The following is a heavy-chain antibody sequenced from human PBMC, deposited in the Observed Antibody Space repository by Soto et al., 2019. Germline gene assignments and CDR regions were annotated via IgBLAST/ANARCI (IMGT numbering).Heavy chain of an antibody. CDR2: IWYDGSNK. D-gene: IGHD6-13*01. CDR3: ARVAAAETHYGMDV. V-gene: IGHV3-33*01. Sequence: LRLSCAASGFTFSSYGMHWVRQAPGKGLEWVAVIWYDGSNKYYADSVKGRFTISRDNSKNTLYLQMNSLRAEDTAVYYCARVAAAETHYGMDVWGQGTTVTVSS. CDR1: GFTFSSYG. J-gene: IGHJ6*02.